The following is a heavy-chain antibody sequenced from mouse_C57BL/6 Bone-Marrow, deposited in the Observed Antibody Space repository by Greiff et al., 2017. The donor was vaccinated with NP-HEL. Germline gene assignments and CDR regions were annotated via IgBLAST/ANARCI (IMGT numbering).Heavy chain of an antibody. Sequence: VQLVESGPELVKPGASVKISCKASGYSFTSYYIHWVKQRPGQGLEWIGWLYPGSGTTKYNEKFKGKATLPADTSSSKDYMQLSSLTSEDSAVYYCARGRTAAGLFDYWGQGTTLTVSS. CDR1: GYSFTSYY. CDR3: ARGRTAAGLFDY. CDR2: LYPGSGTT. D-gene: IGHD6-1*01. J-gene: IGHJ2*01. V-gene: IGHV1-66*01.